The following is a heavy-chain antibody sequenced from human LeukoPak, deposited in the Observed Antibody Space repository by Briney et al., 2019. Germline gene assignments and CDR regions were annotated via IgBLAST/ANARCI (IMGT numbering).Heavy chain of an antibody. D-gene: IGHD3-3*01. J-gene: IGHJ4*02. CDR3: AKDGGATLRFLEWLSNRFDY. CDR2: ISGSGGST. V-gene: IGHV3-23*01. Sequence: GGSLRLSCAASGFTFSSYAMSWVRQAPGKGLEWVSAISGSGGSTYYADSVKGRFTISRDNSKNTLYLQMNSLRAEDTAVYYCAKDGGATLRFLEWLSNRFDYWGQGTLVTVSS. CDR1: GFTFSSYA.